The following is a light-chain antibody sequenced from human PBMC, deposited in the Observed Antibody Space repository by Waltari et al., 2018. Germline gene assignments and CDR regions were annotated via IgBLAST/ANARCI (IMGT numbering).Light chain of an antibody. CDR1: QSVGTY. J-gene: IGKJ4*01. V-gene: IGKV3-11*01. CDR2: DAS. Sequence: EIVLTQSPAILSFSPGERATLSCRASQSVGTYLAWYQQRPGQSPRLLIYDASYRATGIPARFSGSGSEPDFTLTISSLQPEDFAVYYCQQRRNWPLTFGGGTRVQI. CDR3: QQRRNWPLT.